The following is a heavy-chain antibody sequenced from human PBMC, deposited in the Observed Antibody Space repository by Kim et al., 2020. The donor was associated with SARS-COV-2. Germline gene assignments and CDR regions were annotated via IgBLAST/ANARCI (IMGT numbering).Heavy chain of an antibody. D-gene: IGHD1-26*01. CDR3: ARLVGTTGYYGLDV. Sequence: YAESVQGRFTISRDDSKNTAYLQMNSLNTEDSAVYYCARLVGTTGYYGLDVWGQGTTVTVSS. J-gene: IGHJ6*02. V-gene: IGHV3-73*01.